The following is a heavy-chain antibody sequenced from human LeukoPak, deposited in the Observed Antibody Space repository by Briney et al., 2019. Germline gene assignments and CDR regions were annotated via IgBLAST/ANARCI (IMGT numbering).Heavy chain of an antibody. CDR3: ARIVGHTRSEF. D-gene: IGHD1-26*01. J-gene: IGHJ4*02. V-gene: IGHV3-30*04. Sequence: GGSLRLSCAASGFSLSSYAMHWVRQAPGKGLEWVSFVSFDGRNKHYADSVRGRFTISRDDSKNTLYLQMSSLRNEDTAVYFCARIVGHTRSEFWGQGTLVTVPS. CDR1: GFSLSSYA. CDR2: VSFDGRNK.